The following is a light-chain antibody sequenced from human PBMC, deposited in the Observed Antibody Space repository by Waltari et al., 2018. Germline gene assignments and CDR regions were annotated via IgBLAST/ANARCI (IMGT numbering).Light chain of an antibody. V-gene: IGLV2-14*03. CDR3: SSYTGSSTWV. CDR2: DVT. J-gene: IGLJ3*02. CDR1: TSAVVDYTY. Sequence: QSALTQPASVSGLPGQATTTPSTGTTSAVVDYTYFPCYQQNPGKAPKLMIYDVTRRPSGVSSRFAGSKSGNTASLTISGLQAEDEAEYYCSSYTGSSTWVFGGGTKLTVL.